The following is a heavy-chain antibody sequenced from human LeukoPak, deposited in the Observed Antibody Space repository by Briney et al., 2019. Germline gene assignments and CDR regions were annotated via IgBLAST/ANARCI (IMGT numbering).Heavy chain of an antibody. CDR1: GFTFSSYS. D-gene: IGHD3-22*01. CDR2: ISSSSSYI. CDR3: ARDYPYYYDSSGYYDY. J-gene: IGHJ4*02. V-gene: IGHV3-21*01. Sequence: KPGGSLRLSCAASGFTFSSYSMNWVRQAPGRGLEWVSSISSSSSYIYYADSVKGRFTISRDNAKNSLYLQMNSLRAEDTAVYYCARDYPYYYDSSGYYDYWGQGTLVTVSS.